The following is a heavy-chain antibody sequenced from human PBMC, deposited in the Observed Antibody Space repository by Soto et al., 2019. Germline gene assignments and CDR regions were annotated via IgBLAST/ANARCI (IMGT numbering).Heavy chain of an antibody. V-gene: IGHV1-18*01. CDR1: GYTFISYG. CDR2: VSPYNGKT. CDR3: ARAGFSTSWVGILATGAHGVEMGF. J-gene: IGHJ4*02. D-gene: IGHD6-13*01. Sequence: QVQLVQSGAEVKKTGASVEVSCKASGYTFISYGIAWVRQAPGQGLEWMGWVSPYNGKTNYAQTFQGRATMTTDTSTSTDYMERRSLRSDDTAVYIWARAGFSTSWVGILATGAHGVEMGFWGQGTLVSVSS.